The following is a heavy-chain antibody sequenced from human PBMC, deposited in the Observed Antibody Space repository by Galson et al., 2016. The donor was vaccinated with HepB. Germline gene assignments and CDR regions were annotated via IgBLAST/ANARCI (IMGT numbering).Heavy chain of an antibody. CDR3: AIGATGWPPRALGS. Sequence: SVKVSCKASGYTLTDHYIHWVRQAPGQGLEWMGWINPNSGGTNFAQSFQGRVTMTRDTSINTAYMELSRLRSDDTAVSYLAIGATGWPPRALGSWGQGTLVTVSS. J-gene: IGHJ5*02. CDR1: GYTLTDHY. CDR2: INPNSGGT. V-gene: IGHV1-2*02. D-gene: IGHD3-10*01.